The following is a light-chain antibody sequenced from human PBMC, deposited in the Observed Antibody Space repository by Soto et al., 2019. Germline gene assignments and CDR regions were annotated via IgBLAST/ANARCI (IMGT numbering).Light chain of an antibody. J-gene: IGLJ1*01. CDR3: CSYAGSYTFGV. Sequence: QSALTQPRSVSGSPGQSVTISCTGTSSDVGGYNYVSWYQQHPGKAPKLMIYDVSKRPSGVPDRFSGSNSGITASLTISGLQAEDEADYYCCSYAGSYTFGVFGTGTKLTVL. CDR2: DVS. CDR1: SSDVGGYNY. V-gene: IGLV2-11*01.